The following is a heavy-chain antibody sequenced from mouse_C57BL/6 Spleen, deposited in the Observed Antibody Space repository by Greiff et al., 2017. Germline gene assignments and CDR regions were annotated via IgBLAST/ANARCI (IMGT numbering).Heavy chain of an antibody. V-gene: IGHV5-15*01. Sequence: EVHLVESGGGLVQPGGSLKLSCAASGFTFSDYGMAWVRQAPRKGPEWVAFISNLAYSIYYADTVTGRFTISRENAKNTLYLEMSSLRSEDTAMYYCAREGAYPYWGQGTLVTVSA. D-gene: IGHD3-1*01. CDR1: GFTFSDYG. J-gene: IGHJ3*01. CDR2: ISNLAYSI. CDR3: AREGAYPY.